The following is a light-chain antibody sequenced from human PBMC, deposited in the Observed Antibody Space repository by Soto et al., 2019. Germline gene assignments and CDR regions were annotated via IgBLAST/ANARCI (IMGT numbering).Light chain of an antibody. CDR3: QPYNNWPIT. V-gene: IGKV3D-15*01. J-gene: IGKJ4*01. CDR2: DAS. Sequence: EVVLTQSPGTLSLSPGEGATLSCRASQIVTGDYLAWYQQKPGQAPRLLMYDASTRATGIPDRFSGSRSGPEFTLTINSLQSEDFAIYYCQPYNNWPITFGGGTKVDI. CDR1: QIVTGD.